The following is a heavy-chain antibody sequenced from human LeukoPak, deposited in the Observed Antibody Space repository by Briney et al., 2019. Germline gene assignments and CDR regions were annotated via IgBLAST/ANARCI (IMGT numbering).Heavy chain of an antibody. Sequence: WGSLRLSCAASGFTFSSYGMHWVRQAPGKGLEWVAVIWYDGTNKYYADSVKGRFTISRDNSKNTLYLQMNSLRAEDTAVYYCARIGGDRHPIEYWGQGTVVTVSS. D-gene: IGHD2-21*02. CDR3: ARIGGDRHPIEY. V-gene: IGHV3-33*01. CDR2: IWYDGTNK. CDR1: GFTFSSYG. J-gene: IGHJ4*02.